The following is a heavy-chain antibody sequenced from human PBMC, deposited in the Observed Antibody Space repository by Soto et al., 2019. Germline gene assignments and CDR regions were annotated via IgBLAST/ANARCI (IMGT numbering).Heavy chain of an antibody. CDR2: IYYSGTT. V-gene: IGHV4-31*11. CDR3: ARGRGYSYGPYYFDY. Sequence: SAPLTLPCAVSGCSISSEGYYWSWFRQLPGKGLEWIGDIYYSGTTYHNPSLRSRLTISGDASKNQFSLKLSSVTAADTALYYCARGRGYSYGPYYFDYWGQGTLVTVSS. D-gene: IGHD5-18*01. CDR1: GCSISSEGYY. J-gene: IGHJ4*02.